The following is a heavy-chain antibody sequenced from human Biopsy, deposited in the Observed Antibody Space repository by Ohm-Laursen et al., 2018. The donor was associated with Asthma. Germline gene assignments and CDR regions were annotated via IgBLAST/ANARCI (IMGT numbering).Heavy chain of an antibody. CDR2: GGSYYDGGLK. J-gene: IGHJ4*02. CDR3: ARDVMEWYLPAFDF. CDR1: GFTFRSYA. V-gene: IGHV3-30-3*01. Sequence: SLRLSCSASGFTFRSYAMHWVRQAPGKGLEWVAVGGSYYDGGLKYYADSVNGRFTVSRDDSKNTLYLQMNSLRPDDTALYYCARDVMEWYLPAFDFWGQGTLVTVSS. D-gene: IGHD3-3*01.